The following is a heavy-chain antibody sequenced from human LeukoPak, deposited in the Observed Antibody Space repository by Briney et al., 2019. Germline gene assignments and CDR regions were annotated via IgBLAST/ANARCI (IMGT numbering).Heavy chain of an antibody. CDR1: GYTFTSYD. J-gene: IGHJ5*02. V-gene: IGHV1-8*01. D-gene: IGHD6-25*01. Sequence: ASVKVSCKASGYTFTSYDINWVRQATGQGLEWMGWMNPNSGNTGYAQKFQGRVTMTRNTSISTAYMGLSSLRSEDTAVYYCASTNYGYSSEGLWFDPWGQGTLVTVSS. CDR3: ASTNYGYSSEGLWFDP. CDR2: MNPNSGNT.